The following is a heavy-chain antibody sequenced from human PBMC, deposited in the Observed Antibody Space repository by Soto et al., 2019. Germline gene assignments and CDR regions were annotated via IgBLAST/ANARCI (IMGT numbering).Heavy chain of an antibody. D-gene: IGHD6-13*01. CDR3: ARVDPLGAAADY. V-gene: IGHV1-69*06. Sequence: QVQLVQYGAAVKKPGSSVKVSCKASGGTFSSYAISWVRQAPGQGLEWMGGIIPIFGTANYAQKFQGRVTITADKSTSTAYMELSSLRSEDTAVYYCARVDPLGAAADYWGQGTLVTVSS. CDR2: IIPIFGTA. CDR1: GGTFSSYA. J-gene: IGHJ4*02.